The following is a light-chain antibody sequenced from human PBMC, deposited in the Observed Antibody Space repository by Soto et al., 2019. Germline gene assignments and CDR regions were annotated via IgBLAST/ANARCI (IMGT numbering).Light chain of an antibody. CDR2: GAP. Sequence: DIELTNSPSSLSASVEDIVTLTCTATQSIITYLNWYQQKGGKAPKVLIHGAPILLSGVPLKFSASGSGTDFRLTIMSLHPEDFETYYCQPSYSSLGSFGGGTKVDSK. V-gene: IGKV1-39*01. CDR1: QSIITY. J-gene: IGKJ4*01. CDR3: QPSYSSLGS.